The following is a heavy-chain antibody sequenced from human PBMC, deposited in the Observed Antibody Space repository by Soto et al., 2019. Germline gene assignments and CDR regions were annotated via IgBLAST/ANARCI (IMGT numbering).Heavy chain of an antibody. Sequence: QVQLVESGGGVVQPGRSLRLSCAASGFTFSSYGMHWVRQAPGKGLEWVAVISYDGSNKYYADSVKGRFTISRDNSKNTRYLQMNSPRAEDTAVYYCAKDAAEGIGYFDYWGQGTLVTVSS. J-gene: IGHJ4*02. CDR2: ISYDGSNK. V-gene: IGHV3-30*18. D-gene: IGHD6-13*01. CDR1: GFTFSSYG. CDR3: AKDAAEGIGYFDY.